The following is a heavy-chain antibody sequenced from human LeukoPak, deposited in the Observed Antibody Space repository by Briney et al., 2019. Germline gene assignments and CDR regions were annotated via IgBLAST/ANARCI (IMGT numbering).Heavy chain of an antibody. J-gene: IGHJ4*02. V-gene: IGHV4-34*01. D-gene: IGHD3-3*01. Sequence: SETLSLTCAVYGGSFSGYYWSWIRQPPGKGLEWIGGISSSGNTYYNPSLKSRITIFIDTSKNHFSLKLSSVTAADTAVYYCARLGAGPTYYDFWSGYSSFYFDYWGQGTLVTVSS. CDR1: GGSFSGYY. CDR3: ARLGAGPTYYDFWSGYSSFYFDY. CDR2: ISSSGNT.